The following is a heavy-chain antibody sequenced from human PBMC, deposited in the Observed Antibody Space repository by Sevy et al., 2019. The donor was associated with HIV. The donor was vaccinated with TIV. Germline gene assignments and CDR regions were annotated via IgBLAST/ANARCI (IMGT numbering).Heavy chain of an antibody. CDR3: AKDGITAARFQH. CDR1: GFIFSGYG. Sequence: GGSLRLSCAASGFIFSGYGMSWVRQAPGQGLEWVSAISGSGGSTYYADSVKGRFTISRDNFRNTLYLQMNSLRAEDTAVYYCAKDGITAARFQHWGQGTLVTVSS. CDR2: ISGSGGST. D-gene: IGHD6-13*01. V-gene: IGHV3-23*01. J-gene: IGHJ1*01.